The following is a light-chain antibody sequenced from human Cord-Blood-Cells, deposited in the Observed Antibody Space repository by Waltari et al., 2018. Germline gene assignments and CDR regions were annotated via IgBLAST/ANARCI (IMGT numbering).Light chain of an antibody. V-gene: IGKV3-11*01. CDR1: QSVSSY. Sequence: EIVLTQSPATLSLSPGERATLSCRASQSVSSYLAWYQQKPGQAPRPLIYDASNRATGIPARFSGSGSGTDFTLTISSLEPEDFAVDYCQQRSNWPITFGQGTRLEIK. CDR2: DAS. CDR3: QQRSNWPIT. J-gene: IGKJ5*01.